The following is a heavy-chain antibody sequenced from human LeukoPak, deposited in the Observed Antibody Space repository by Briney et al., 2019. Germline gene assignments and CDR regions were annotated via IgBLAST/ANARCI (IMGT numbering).Heavy chain of an antibody. D-gene: IGHD2-2*02. J-gene: IGHJ4*02. CDR3: ARETPAAIIDY. V-gene: IGHV4-39*07. CDR2: IYYSGST. Sequence: SETLSPTCTVSGGSISSSSYYWGWIRQPPGKGLEWIGSIYYSGSTYYNPSLKSRVTISVDTSKNQFSLKLSSVTAADTAVYYCARETPAAIIDYWGQGTLVTVSS. CDR1: GGSISSSSYY.